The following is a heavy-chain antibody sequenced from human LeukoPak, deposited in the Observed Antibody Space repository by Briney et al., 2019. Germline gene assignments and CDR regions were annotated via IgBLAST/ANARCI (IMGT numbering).Heavy chain of an antibody. CDR3: ARASITMVRGVIQGPNWFDP. Sequence: SETLSLTSAVSGYSISSGYYWGWIRQPPGKGLEWIGSIYHSGSTYYNPSLKSRVTISVDTSKNQFSLKLSSVTAADTAVYYCARASITMVRGVIQGPNWFDPWGQGTLVTVSS. J-gene: IGHJ5*02. D-gene: IGHD3-10*01. V-gene: IGHV4-38-2*01. CDR1: GYSISSGYY. CDR2: IYHSGST.